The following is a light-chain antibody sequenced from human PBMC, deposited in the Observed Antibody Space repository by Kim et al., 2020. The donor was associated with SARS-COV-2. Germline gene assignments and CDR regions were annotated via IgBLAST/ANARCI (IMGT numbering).Light chain of an antibody. CDR1: SLRNYY. Sequence: SSELTQDPAVSVALGQTVKITCQGDSLRNYYTSWYQQKPGQAPVLVIYGKNNRPSGIPDRFSGSISGNTASLTITGAQAEDAADYYCTSRDSSGNRCVFG. CDR3: TSRDSSGNRCV. CDR2: GKN. J-gene: IGLJ1*01. V-gene: IGLV3-19*01.